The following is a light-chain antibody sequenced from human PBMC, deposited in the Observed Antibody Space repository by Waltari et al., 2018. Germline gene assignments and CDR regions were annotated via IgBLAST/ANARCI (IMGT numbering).Light chain of an antibody. CDR3: QSYDSSRSHWV. V-gene: IGLV1-40*01. J-gene: IGLJ3*02. Sequence: QSVLTQTPSVSAAPGQRVIISCTGSSSNIGPGYDVHWYHQLPGTHPTLLISVNNNRPSGVPDRFFGSKSGNSASLAITGLQAEDEADYYCQSYDSSRSHWVFGGGTKLTVL. CDR2: VNN. CDR1: SSNIGPGYD.